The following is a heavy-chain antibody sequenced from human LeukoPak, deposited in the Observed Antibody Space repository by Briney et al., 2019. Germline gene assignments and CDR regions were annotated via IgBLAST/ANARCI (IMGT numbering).Heavy chain of an antibody. CDR1: GFTFSSYW. D-gene: IGHD6-19*01. Sequence: GGSLRLSCAASGFTFSSYWMHWVRQAPGKGLVWVSRINSDGSSTSYADSVKGRFTISRDNAKNTLYRQMNSLRAEDTAVYYCARDQGQWLARRNWFDPWGQGTLVTVSS. CDR2: INSDGSST. CDR3: ARDQGQWLARRNWFDP. J-gene: IGHJ5*02. V-gene: IGHV3-74*01.